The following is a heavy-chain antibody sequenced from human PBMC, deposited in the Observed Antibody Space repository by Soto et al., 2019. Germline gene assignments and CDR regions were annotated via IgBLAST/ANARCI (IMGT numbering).Heavy chain of an antibody. V-gene: IGHV3-66*01. CDR1: GFTVGSNY. CDR2: IYTDGRT. J-gene: IGHJ4*02. CDR3: AGNLGYSSVDW. Sequence: EVQLVESGGGLVQPGGSLRLSCAASGFTVGSNYMSWVRQAPGKGLEWVSVIYTDGRTYYADSVKGRFTISRDNSMNTVYLQMNSLRADETAVYYCAGNLGYSSVDWWGQGTLVTVSS. D-gene: IGHD6-19*01.